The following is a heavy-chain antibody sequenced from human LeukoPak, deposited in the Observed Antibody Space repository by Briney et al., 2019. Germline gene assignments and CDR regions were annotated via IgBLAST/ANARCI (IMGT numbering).Heavy chain of an antibody. D-gene: IGHD5-24*01. CDR1: RGSISSYY. J-gene: IGHJ4*02. CDR3: ASLRSRGLQPHYFDY. Sequence: PSETLSLTCTVSRGSISSYYWSWIRQPPGKGLEGIGYIYYSGSTNYNPSLKSRVPISVDTSKNQFSLKLSSVTAADTAVYYCASLRSRGLQPHYFDYWGQGTLVTVSS. CDR2: IYYSGST. V-gene: IGHV4-59*01.